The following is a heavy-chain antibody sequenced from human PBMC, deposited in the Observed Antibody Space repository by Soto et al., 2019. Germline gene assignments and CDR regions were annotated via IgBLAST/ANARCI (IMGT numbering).Heavy chain of an antibody. CDR3: TKTGGGPFPFDP. CDR2: VSPRSGGT. V-gene: IGHV1-2*02. D-gene: IGHD1-26*01. Sequence: ASVKVSCKASGYTFIDYYIHWVRQAPGQGLEWVGWVSPRSGGTNYAQKFLGRVTITRDTSISTAYMELTGLTSDDTAVYYCTKTGGGPFPFDPWGQGTRVTVSS. CDR1: GYTFIDYY. J-gene: IGHJ5*02.